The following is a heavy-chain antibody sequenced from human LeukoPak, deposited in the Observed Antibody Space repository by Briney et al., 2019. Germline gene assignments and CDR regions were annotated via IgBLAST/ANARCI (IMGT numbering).Heavy chain of an antibody. CDR1: GFTFSTYW. CDR2: INSDGTTT. CDR3: TRVEETATTAAIIRKYSYYCYYMDV. D-gene: IGHD4-11*01. J-gene: IGHJ6*03. Sequence: GGSLRCSGAASGFTFSTYWMHWVRQAPGKGLVWVSRINSDGTTTTHADSVKGRFTISRDNAKHSLYLQMRSLRAEDTAVYYCTRVEETATTAAIIRKYSYYCYYMDVWGKGNTVTVSS. V-gene: IGHV3-74*01.